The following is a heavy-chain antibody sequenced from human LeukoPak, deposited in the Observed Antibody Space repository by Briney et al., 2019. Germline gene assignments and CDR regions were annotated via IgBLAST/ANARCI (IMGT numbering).Heavy chain of an antibody. CDR1: GGSVSSGSYY. Sequence: SETLSLTCTVSGGSVSSGSYYWSWIRQPPGKGLEWIGYIYYSGTTNYNPSLKSRVTISVDTSKNQFSLKLSSVTAADTAVYYCARIRRNYYDSSGPDYWGQGTLVTVSS. CDR2: IYYSGTT. D-gene: IGHD3-22*01. CDR3: ARIRRNYYDSSGPDY. V-gene: IGHV4-61*01. J-gene: IGHJ4*02.